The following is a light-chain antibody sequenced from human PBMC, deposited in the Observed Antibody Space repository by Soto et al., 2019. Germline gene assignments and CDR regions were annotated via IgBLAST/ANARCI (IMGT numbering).Light chain of an antibody. J-gene: IGKJ3*01. V-gene: IGKV3-20*01. CDR3: QHYGSSLFT. CDR2: AAS. Sequence: EIVLTQSPGTLSLSPGERATLSCRASQSVSSSYLAWYQQKPGQAPRLLIYAASSRYTDIPDRFSGSGSGTDFTFAISSLEAEAFAVDYCQHYGSSLFTFGPGTKVDIK. CDR1: QSVSSSY.